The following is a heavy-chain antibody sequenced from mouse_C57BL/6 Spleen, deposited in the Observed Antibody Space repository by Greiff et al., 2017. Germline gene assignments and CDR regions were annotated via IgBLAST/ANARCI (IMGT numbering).Heavy chain of an antibody. CDR3: AREPMDY. CDR1: GYTFTDYY. Sequence: QVQLQQSGAELVRPGASVKLSCKASGYTFTDYYINWVKQRPGQGLEWIARIYPGSGNTYYNEKVKGKATLTAEKSSSTAYMQLSSLTSEDSAVYFCAREPMDYWGQGTSVTVSA. J-gene: IGHJ4*01. CDR2: IYPGSGNT. V-gene: IGHV1-76*01.